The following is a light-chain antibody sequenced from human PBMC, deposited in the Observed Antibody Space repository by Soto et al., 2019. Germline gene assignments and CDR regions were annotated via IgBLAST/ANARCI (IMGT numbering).Light chain of an antibody. Sequence: QSALTQPASVSGSPGQSITISCTGTSSDLGGYNYVSWYQQHPGKAPKLIIYEVSNRPSGVSNRFSGSKSGNTASLTISGLQAEDEADYYCSSYISSSTLGPVFGGGTQLTVL. CDR2: EVS. J-gene: IGLJ2*01. CDR1: SSDLGGYNY. CDR3: SSYISSSTLGPV. V-gene: IGLV2-14*01.